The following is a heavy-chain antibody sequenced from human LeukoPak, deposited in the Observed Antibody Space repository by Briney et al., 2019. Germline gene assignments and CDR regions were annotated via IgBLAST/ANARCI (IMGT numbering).Heavy chain of an antibody. CDR2: IIPILGLA. CDR3: ARERSSSRPPFDY. J-gene: IGHJ4*02. V-gene: IGHV1-69*04. D-gene: IGHD6-19*01. CDR1: GGTFSSYA. Sequence: ASVKVSCKASGGTFSSYAFSWARQAPGQGLEWMGRIIPILGLADYAQKFQGRVTITADKSTSTAYMEVSSLRSEDTAVYYCARERSSSRPPFDYWGQGTVVTVSS.